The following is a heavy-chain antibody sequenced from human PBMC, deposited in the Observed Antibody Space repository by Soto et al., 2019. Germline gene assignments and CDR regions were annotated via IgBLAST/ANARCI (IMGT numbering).Heavy chain of an antibody. J-gene: IGHJ4*02. V-gene: IGHV3-23*01. D-gene: IGHD2-8*02. CDR1: GFTFINYA. CDR2: FSASGGTA. CDR3: AKEDTTGFSAYYFDF. Sequence: VGSLRLSCAASGFTFINYAMSWVRQAPGKGLEWVSVFSASGGTANYADSVKGRFILSRDNSKNTLSLQMDSLRAEDSATHYCAKEDTTGFSAYYFDFWGQGTPVTVSS.